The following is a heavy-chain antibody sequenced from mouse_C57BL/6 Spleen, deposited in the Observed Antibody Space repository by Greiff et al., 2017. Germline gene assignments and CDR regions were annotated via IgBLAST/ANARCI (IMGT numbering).Heavy chain of an antibody. V-gene: IGHV2-2*01. CDR2: IWSGGST. Sequence: VKLQESGPGLVQPSQSLSITCTASGFSLTSYGVHWVRQSPGKGLEWLGVIWSGGSTDYNAAFISRLSISKDNSKIHVFFRMNSVLADDTSIYYCDRKTMDTARAMYDCGRGTSVT. D-gene: IGHD1-1*02. CDR1: GFSLTSYG. J-gene: IGHJ4*01. CDR3: DRKTMDTARAMYD.